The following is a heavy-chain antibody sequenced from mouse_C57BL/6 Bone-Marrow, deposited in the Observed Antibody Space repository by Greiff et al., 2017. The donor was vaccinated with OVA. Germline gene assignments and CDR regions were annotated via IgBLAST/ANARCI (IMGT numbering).Heavy chain of an antibody. CDR2: IYPGGGYT. J-gene: IGHJ4*01. V-gene: IGHV1-63*01. D-gene: IGHD1-1*01. CDR3: ARGCYWAMDY. Sequence: LLESGAELVRPGTSVKMSCKASGYTFTNYWIGWAKQRPGHGLEWIGDIYPGGGYTNYNEKFKGKATLTADKSSSTAYMQFSSLTSEDSAIYYCARGCYWAMDYWGQGTSVTVSS. CDR1: GYTFTNYW.